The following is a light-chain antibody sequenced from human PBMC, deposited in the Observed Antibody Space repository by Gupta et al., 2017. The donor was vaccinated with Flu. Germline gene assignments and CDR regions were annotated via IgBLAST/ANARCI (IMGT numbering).Light chain of an antibody. CDR3: CSDASISIWV. Sequence: TSSDVGRYNIGSCYQLHPGKAPKLKFYDDTKRPSGVSNFFSGSKSGDTASLTISLLQADDDADYYCCSDASISIWVLGGGTKLTVL. V-gene: IGLV2-23*01. J-gene: IGLJ3*02. CDR1: SSDVGRYNI. CDR2: DDT.